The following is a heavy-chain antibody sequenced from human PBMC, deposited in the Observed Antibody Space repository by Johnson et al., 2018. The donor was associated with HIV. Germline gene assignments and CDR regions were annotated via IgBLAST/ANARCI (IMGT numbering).Heavy chain of an antibody. CDR3: ARVRYSSGWPIYAFDI. CDR1: GFTFSSYA. Sequence: QVQLVESGGGVVRPGGSLRLSCAASGFTFSSYAMHWVRQAPGKGLEWVAVISYDGSNKYYADSVQGRFTLSRDNSKNTLYLQMNSRRAEDRSVYYCARVRYSSGWPIYAFDIWGQGTVVIVSS. V-gene: IGHV3-30*04. J-gene: IGHJ3*02. D-gene: IGHD6-19*01. CDR2: ISYDGSNK.